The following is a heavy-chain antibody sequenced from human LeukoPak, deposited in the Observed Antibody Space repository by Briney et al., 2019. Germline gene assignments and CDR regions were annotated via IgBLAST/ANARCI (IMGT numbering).Heavy chain of an antibody. CDR2: IWYDGSNK. CDR1: GFTFRTYG. V-gene: IGHV3-33*01. CDR3: ARGTRYDSSGYYSQDLDY. J-gene: IGHJ4*02. D-gene: IGHD3-22*01. Sequence: GGSLRLSCAASGFTFRTYGMHWVRQAPGKGLEWAAVIWYDGSNKYYADYVKGRFTISRDNSKNTLYLQMNSLRAEDTAVYYCARGTRYDSSGYYSQDLDYWGQGTLVTVSS.